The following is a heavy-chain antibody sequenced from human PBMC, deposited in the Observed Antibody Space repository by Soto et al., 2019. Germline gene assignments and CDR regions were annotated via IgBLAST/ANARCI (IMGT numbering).Heavy chain of an antibody. J-gene: IGHJ4*02. V-gene: IGHV1-18*01. CDR3: ARGRYGDY. CDR1: GYAFTTYG. D-gene: IGHD1-1*01. CDR2: ISAHNGNT. Sequence: QVHLVQSGAEVKKPGASVKVSCQGSGYAFTTYGITWVRQAPGQGLEWMGWISAHNGNTNYAQKLQGRVTVTREPSTSTSYMELRSLRYDDTAVYYCARGRYGDYWGQGALVTVSS.